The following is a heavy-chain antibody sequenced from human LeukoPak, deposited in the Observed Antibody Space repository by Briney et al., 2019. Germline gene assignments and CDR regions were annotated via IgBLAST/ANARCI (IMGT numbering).Heavy chain of an antibody. CDR1: GFTFSSYG. V-gene: IGHV3-23*01. D-gene: IGHD1-26*01. CDR2: ISGSGGST. Sequence: GGSLRLSCAASGFTFSSYGMSWVRQAPGKGLDWVSYISGSGGSTYYADSVKGRFTISRDNSKNTLDLQMNSLRAEDTAVYYCAKGRVGATLDYWGQGTLVTVSS. CDR3: AKGRVGATLDY. J-gene: IGHJ4*02.